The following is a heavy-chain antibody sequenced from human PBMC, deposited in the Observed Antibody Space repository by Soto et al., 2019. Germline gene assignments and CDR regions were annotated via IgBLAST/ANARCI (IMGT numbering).Heavy chain of an antibody. V-gene: IGHV3-23*01. CDR3: VAHQTRGIVATSIDY. J-gene: IGHJ4*02. D-gene: IGHD5-12*01. CDR2: ISGSGGST. Sequence: GGSLRLSCAASGFTFSSYAMSWVRQAPGKGLEWVSAISGSGGSTYYADSVKGRFTISRDNSKNTLYLQMNSLRAEDTAVYYCVAHQTRGIVATSIDYWGQGTLVTVSS. CDR1: GFTFSSYA.